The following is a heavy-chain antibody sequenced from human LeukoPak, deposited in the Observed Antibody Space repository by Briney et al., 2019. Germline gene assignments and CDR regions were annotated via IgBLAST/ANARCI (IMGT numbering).Heavy chain of an antibody. D-gene: IGHD3-16*01. CDR1: GFTFSSYA. CDR3: AKGRNPQYYDYVWGSYGMHY. CDR2: ISGSGGST. V-gene: IGHV3-23*01. J-gene: IGHJ4*02. Sequence: GGSLRLSCAASGFTFSSYAMSWVRQAPGKGLEWVSAISGSGGSTYYADSVKGRFTISRDNSKNTLYLQMNSLRAEDTAVYYCAKGRNPQYYDYVWGSYGMHYWGQGPLVTVSS.